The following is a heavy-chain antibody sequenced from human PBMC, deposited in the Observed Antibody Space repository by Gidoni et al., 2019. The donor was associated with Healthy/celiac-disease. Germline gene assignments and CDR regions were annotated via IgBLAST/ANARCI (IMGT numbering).Heavy chain of an antibody. V-gene: IGHV3-30-3*01. CDR3: ARDRSGYPYYYYYGMDV. CDR1: GFTFSSYA. J-gene: IGHJ6*02. D-gene: IGHD3-22*01. CDR2: ISYDGSNK. Sequence: QVQLVESGGGVVQPGRSLRLSCAASGFTFSSYARHWVRQAPGKGLEWVAVISYDGSNKYYAASVKGRFTISRDNSKNTLYLQMNSLRAEDTAVYYCARDRSGYPYYYYYGMDVWGQGTTVTVSS.